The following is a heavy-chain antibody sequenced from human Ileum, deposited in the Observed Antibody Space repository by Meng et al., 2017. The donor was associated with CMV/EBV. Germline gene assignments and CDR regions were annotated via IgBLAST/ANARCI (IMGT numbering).Heavy chain of an antibody. D-gene: IGHD3/OR15-3a*01. CDR2: ISSTSGNI. Sequence: ASRFTFSSYTMNWVRQAPGKGLEWVSSISSTSGNIFYADSVKGRFTISRDNAKNSLYLQMNSLRAEDTAVYYCAHNGDDYWTGYHRDWGQGTLVTVSS. J-gene: IGHJ4*02. CDR3: AHNGDDYWTGYHRD. CDR1: RFTFSSYT. V-gene: IGHV3-21*01.